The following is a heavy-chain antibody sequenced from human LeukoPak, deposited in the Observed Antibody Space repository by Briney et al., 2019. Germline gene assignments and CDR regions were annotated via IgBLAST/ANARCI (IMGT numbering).Heavy chain of an antibody. Sequence: SETLSLTCTVSGGSISSYYWSRIRQPAGKGLEWIGRIYTSGSTNYNPSLKSRVTMSVDTSKNQFSLKLSSVTAADTAVYYCARDQQEYSSWGYFDYWGQGTLVTVSS. D-gene: IGHD6-6*01. CDR1: GGSISSYY. CDR3: ARDQQEYSSWGYFDY. CDR2: IYTSGST. J-gene: IGHJ4*02. V-gene: IGHV4-4*07.